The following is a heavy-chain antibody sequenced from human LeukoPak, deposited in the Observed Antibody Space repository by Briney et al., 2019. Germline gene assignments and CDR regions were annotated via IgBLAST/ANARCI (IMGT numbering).Heavy chain of an antibody. J-gene: IGHJ6*03. V-gene: IGHV4-31*03. D-gene: IGHD4-11*01. CDR1: GGSISSGDYY. CDR2: IYYSGST. CDR3: ARAPKGMTTVRYFYYYYMDV. Sequence: ASKTLSLTCTVSGGSISSGDYYWNWIRQHPGRGLEWIGYIYYSGSTFYNPSLKSRVTMSVDTSKNQLSLKLSSMTAADTAVYYCARAPKGMTTVRYFYYYYMDVWGKGTTVTVSS.